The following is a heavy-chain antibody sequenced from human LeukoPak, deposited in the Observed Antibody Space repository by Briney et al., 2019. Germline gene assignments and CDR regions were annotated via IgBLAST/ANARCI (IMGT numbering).Heavy chain of an antibody. Sequence: PGGSLRLSCAASGFTVSSNYMSWVRQPEGKGLEWVSVLYSGGATFYADSVKGRFTISRDTSKNTLYLQMNDLRADDTAVYYCTKLKGWYGEGFFDYWGQGTLVTVSS. CDR3: TKLKGWYGEGFFDY. CDR1: GFTVSSNY. D-gene: IGHD6-19*01. CDR2: LYSGGAT. J-gene: IGHJ4*02. V-gene: IGHV3-53*01.